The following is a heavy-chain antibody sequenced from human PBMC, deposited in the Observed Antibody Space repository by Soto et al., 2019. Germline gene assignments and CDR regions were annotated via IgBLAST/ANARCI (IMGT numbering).Heavy chain of an antibody. V-gene: IGHV3-11*04. CDR3: AKETYSGPLDY. CDR2: ISSSGSTI. D-gene: IGHD2-15*01. CDR1: GFTFSDYY. Sequence: PGGSLRLSCAASGFTFSDYYMSWIRQAPGKGLEWVSYISSSGSTIYYADSVKGRFTISRHNSKNTLYLQMNSLRAEDTAVYYCAKETYSGPLDYWGQGTLVTVSS. J-gene: IGHJ4*02.